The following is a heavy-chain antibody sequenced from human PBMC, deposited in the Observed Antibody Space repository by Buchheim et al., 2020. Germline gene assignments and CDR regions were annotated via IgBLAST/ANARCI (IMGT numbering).Heavy chain of an antibody. Sequence: QLVESGGGLVQPGGSLRLSCVATGFTVGSNYMSWVRQAPGKGLEWVSIVYSGGNTHYAASVKGRFIISRDRSKNTVHLQMNSLRPEDTAVYYCASLRSPLTANYYYGLDVWGQGAT. CDR2: VYSGGNT. CDR1: GFTVGSNY. D-gene: IGHD1-20*01. V-gene: IGHV3-66*02. J-gene: IGHJ6*02. CDR3: ASLRSPLTANYYYGLDV.